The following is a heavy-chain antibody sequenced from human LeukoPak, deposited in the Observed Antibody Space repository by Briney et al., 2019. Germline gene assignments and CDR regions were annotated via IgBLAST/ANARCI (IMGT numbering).Heavy chain of an antibody. CDR1: GGSISSSSYY. CDR3: ARAFGEFNDAFDI. J-gene: IGHJ3*02. CDR2: IYYSGST. D-gene: IGHD3-10*01. Sequence: PSETLSLTCTVSGGSISSSSYYWGWIRQPPGKGLEWIGSIYYSGSTYYNPSLKSRVTISVDTSKNQFSLKLSSVTAADTAVYYCARAFGEFNDAFDIWGQGTMVTVSS. V-gene: IGHV4-39*07.